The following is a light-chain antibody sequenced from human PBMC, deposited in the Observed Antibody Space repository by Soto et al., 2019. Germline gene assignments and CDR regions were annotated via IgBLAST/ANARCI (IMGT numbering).Light chain of an antibody. CDR3: SLKTSSVTWV. CDR1: SIDVGNFDL. J-gene: IGLJ3*02. CDR2: QVS. Sequence: QSALTQPPSVSGSPGQSVPISCTGTSIDVGNFDLVSWYQQPPGTAPTLLIYQVSNRPSGVPDRFSGSQSGNTASLTISGLQAEDEADYYCSLKTSSVTWVFGGGTKLTVL. V-gene: IGLV2-18*01.